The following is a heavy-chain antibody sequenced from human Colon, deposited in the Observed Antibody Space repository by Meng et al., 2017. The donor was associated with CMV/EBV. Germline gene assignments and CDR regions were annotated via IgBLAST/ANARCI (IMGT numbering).Heavy chain of an antibody. CDR3: AHGRGWLTDY. CDR2: IYWDDDN. CDR1: GFSLRTPEVG. Sequence: QITLKESGPTPVKPTQPLTLTCTFSGFSLRTPEVGVHWIRQPPGKALEWLALIYWDDDNQFRPSLKNRITITKDTSKNQVVLTMTNMDPVDTATYYCAHGRGWLTDYWGQGTLVTVSS. D-gene: IGHD6-19*01. V-gene: IGHV2-5*02. J-gene: IGHJ4*02.